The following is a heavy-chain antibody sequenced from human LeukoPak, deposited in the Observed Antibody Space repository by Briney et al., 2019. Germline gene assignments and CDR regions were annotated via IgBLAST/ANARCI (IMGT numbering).Heavy chain of an antibody. CDR3: RKDYYGMDV. CDR2: ISYDGSNK. Sequence: GRSLRLSCAASGFTFSSYGMHWVRQAPGKGLEWVAVISYDGSNKYYADSVKGRFTISRDNAKNTLYLQMNSLRAEDTAVYYCRKDYYGMDVWGQGTTVTVSS. J-gene: IGHJ6*02. V-gene: IGHV3-30*18. CDR1: GFTFSSYG.